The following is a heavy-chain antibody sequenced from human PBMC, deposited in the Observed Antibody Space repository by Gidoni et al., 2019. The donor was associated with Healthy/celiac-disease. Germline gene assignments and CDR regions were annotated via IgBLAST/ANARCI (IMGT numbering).Heavy chain of an antibody. CDR2: IIPIFGTA. CDR1: GGTFSSYA. Sequence: QVQLVQSGAEVKKPGSSVKVSCQASGGTFSSYAISWVRQAPGQGLEWMGGIIPIFGTANYAQKFQGRVTITADESTSTAYMELSSLRSEDTAVYYCARPRIAAAGYYYYYGMDVWGQGTTVTVSS. J-gene: IGHJ6*02. CDR3: ARPRIAAAGYYYYYGMDV. V-gene: IGHV1-69*01. D-gene: IGHD6-13*01.